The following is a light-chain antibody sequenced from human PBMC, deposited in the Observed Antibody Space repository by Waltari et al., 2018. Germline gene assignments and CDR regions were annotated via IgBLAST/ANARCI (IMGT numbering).Light chain of an antibody. J-gene: IGKJ1*01. Sequence: EIVLTQSPGTLSLSPGEGATLSCRASQSVSRVLAWYQQRPGQAPRLLIYGASNRATGIPDRFSGSGSGTDFNRTISRLEPEDFAMYYCQMYVRLPVTFGQGTKVEIK. CDR2: GAS. V-gene: IGKV3-20*01. CDR1: QSVSRV. CDR3: QMYVRLPVT.